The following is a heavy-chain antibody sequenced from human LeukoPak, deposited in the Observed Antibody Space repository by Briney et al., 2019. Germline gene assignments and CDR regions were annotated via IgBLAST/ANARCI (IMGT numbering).Heavy chain of an antibody. D-gene: IGHD2-21*01. CDR3: ARQLWGMDV. CDR1: GFTFSSYA. Sequence: GGSLRLSCAASGFTFSSYAMSWVRQAPGKGLEWVSAISGSGGSTYYADSMKGRSTISRDNFKNTVYLQMNRLRAEDTAVYYCARQLWGMDVWGQGTTVTVSS. V-gene: IGHV3-23*01. J-gene: IGHJ6*02. CDR2: ISGSGGST.